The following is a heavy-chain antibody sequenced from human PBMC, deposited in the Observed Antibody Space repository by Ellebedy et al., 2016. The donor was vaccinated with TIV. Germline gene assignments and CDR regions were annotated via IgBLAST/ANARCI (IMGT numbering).Heavy chain of an antibody. CDR3: AKGIGMDV. V-gene: IGHV4-34*12. Sequence: MPSETLSLTCGVSGGPFRGYYWSRIRQSPGKGLEWIGDIIHSGESNYNPSLKSRVTLSVDTPKNQISLSLRSMTAADTAVYYCAKGIGMDVWGPGTTVIVS. CDR2: IIHSGES. D-gene: IGHD2-21*01. J-gene: IGHJ6*02. CDR1: GGPFRGYY.